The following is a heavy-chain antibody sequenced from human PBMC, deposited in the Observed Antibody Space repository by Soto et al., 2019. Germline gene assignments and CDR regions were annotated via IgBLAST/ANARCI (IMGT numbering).Heavy chain of an antibody. Sequence: QNLPVTHPGSAGLFSAYCYSLLRHPPGNCLEGIGEITHSPSTNSSPSLKCRGSISVDTSKNQFSLKLSSVTAADTAVYYCARVYYYDTSGYYGNWFDPWGQGPLVTV. J-gene: IGHJ5*02. CDR2: ITHSPST. CDR1: AGLFSAYC. D-gene: IGHD3-22*01. CDR3: ARVYYYDTSGYYGNWFDP. V-gene: IGHV4-34*01.